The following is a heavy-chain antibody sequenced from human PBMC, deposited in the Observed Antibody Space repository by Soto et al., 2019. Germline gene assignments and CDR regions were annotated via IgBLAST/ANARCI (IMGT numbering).Heavy chain of an antibody. V-gene: IGHV4-39*01. J-gene: IGHJ4*02. Sequence: SETLSLTCTVSGGSISSSSYYWGWIRQPPGKGLEWIGSIYYSGSTYYNPSLKSRVTISVDTSKNQFSLKLSSVTAADTAVYYCARHGRGYSYGPLDWWGQGTLVTVS. CDR1: GGSISSSSYY. D-gene: IGHD5-18*01. CDR2: IYYSGST. CDR3: ARHGRGYSYGPLDW.